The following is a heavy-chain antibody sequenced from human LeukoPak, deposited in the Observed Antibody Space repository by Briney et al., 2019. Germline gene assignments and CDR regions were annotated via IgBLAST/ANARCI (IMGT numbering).Heavy chain of an antibody. J-gene: IGHJ4*02. D-gene: IGHD4-23*01. CDR3: TTMVGSPTY. V-gene: IGHV3-15*01. Sequence: GGSQRLSCAGSGFNFNYAWMTWLRQAPGKGLEWVGRIKSQRDGGATDYAAPVKSRFSLSRDDSRNTVFLQMTSLKTDDTGVYYCTTMVGSPTYWGQGALVAVSS. CDR1: GFNFNYAW. CDR2: IKSQRDGGAT.